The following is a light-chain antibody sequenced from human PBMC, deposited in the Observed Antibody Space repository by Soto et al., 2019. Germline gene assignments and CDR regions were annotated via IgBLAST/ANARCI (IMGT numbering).Light chain of an antibody. CDR2: GAS. V-gene: IGKV3-20*01. CDR3: QQYGSSGR. J-gene: IGKJ1*01. CDR1: QRVSNNY. Sequence: IVLTQSPGTLSLSPGERATLSCRASQRVSNNYLAWYQQKPGQAPRLLIYGASNRATGIPDRFSGSGSGTDFTLTVSRLEPEDSGVYCCQQYGSSGRFGQGTNVDIK.